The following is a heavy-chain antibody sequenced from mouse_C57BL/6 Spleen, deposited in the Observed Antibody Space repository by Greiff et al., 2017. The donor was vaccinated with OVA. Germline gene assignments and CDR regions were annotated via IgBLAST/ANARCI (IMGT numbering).Heavy chain of an antibody. CDR3: TRDQVYFDY. J-gene: IGHJ2*01. CDR1: GYTFTDYE. V-gene: IGHV1-15*01. CDR2: IDPETGGT. Sequence: VQLQESGAELVRPGASVTLSCKASGYTFTDYEMHWVKQTPVHGLEWIGAIDPETGGTAYNQKFKGKAILTADKSSSTAYMELRSLTSEDSAVYYCTRDQVYFDYWGQGTTLTVSS.